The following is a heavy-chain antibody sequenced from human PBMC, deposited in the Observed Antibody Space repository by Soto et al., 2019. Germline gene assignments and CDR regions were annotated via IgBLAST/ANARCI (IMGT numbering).Heavy chain of an antibody. V-gene: IGHV3-30*18. J-gene: IGHJ4*02. CDR2: ISYDGSNE. CDR3: AKVTAAGTKTFDYFDY. Sequence: LSLSCASSGFTFSSYGMHWVRQAPGKGLEWVAVISYDGSNEYYADSVKGRFTISRDNSKNTLYLQMNSLRAEDTAVYYCAKVTAAGTKTFDYFDYWGQGTLVTVSS. CDR1: GFTFSSYG. D-gene: IGHD6-13*01.